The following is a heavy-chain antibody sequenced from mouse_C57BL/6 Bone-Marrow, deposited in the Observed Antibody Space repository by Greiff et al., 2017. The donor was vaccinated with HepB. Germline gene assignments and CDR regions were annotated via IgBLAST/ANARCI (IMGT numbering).Heavy chain of an antibody. CDR2: INPGSGGT. Sequence: QVQLQQSGAELVRPGTSVKVSCKASGYAFTNYLIEWVKQRPGQGLEWIGVINPGSGGTNYNEKFKGKATLTADKSSSTAYMQRSSLTSEDSAVYFCARGGGYDAPYFDYWGQGTTLTVSS. V-gene: IGHV1-54*01. J-gene: IGHJ2*01. CDR1: GYAFTNYL. D-gene: IGHD2-2*01. CDR3: ARGGGYDAPYFDY.